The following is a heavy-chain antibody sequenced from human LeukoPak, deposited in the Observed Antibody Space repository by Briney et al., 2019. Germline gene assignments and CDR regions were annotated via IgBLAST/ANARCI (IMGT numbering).Heavy chain of an antibody. CDR3: ARVGGDYAFDY. V-gene: IGHV3-53*01. J-gene: IGHJ4*02. CDR1: GFTFSSYA. CDR2: IYSGGST. Sequence: AGGSLRLSCAASGFTFSSYAMSWVRQAPGKGLEWVSVIYSGGSTYYADSVKGRFTISRDNSKNTLYLQMNSLRAEDTAVYYCARVGGDYAFDYWGQGTLVTVSS. D-gene: IGHD4-17*01.